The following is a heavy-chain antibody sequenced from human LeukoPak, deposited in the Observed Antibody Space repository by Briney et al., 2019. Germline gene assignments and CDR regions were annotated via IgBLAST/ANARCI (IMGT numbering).Heavy chain of an antibody. J-gene: IGHJ5*02. D-gene: IGHD2-8*01. CDR3: ARDEYEYAGWLDL. Sequence: GGSLRLSCAASGLTVSRSFMSWVRQAPGKGLEWVSVMYRDGRTYYADSVKGRFTISRDNSKNSLYLQMNSLRAEDTAVYYCARDEYEYAGWLDLWGQGTLVTVSS. V-gene: IGHV3-66*01. CDR1: GLTVSRSF. CDR2: MYRDGRT.